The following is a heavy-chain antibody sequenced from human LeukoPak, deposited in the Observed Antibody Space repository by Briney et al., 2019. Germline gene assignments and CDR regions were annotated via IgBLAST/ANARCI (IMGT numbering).Heavy chain of an antibody. CDR2: ISGSGGST. J-gene: IGHJ4*02. D-gene: IGHD5-18*01. Sequence: GGSLGLSCAASGFTFSSYAMSWVRQAPGKGLEWVSAISGSGGSTYYADSVKGRFTISRDNSKNTLYLQMNSLRAEDTAVYYCAKHDVYSYGYHYFDYWGQGTLVTVSS. V-gene: IGHV3-23*01. CDR1: GFTFSSYA. CDR3: AKHDVYSYGYHYFDY.